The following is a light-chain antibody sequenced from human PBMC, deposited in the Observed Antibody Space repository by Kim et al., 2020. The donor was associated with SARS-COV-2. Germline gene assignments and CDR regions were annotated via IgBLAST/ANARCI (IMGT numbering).Light chain of an antibody. CDR1: GYQ. CDR2: GAT. J-gene: IGLJ3*02. V-gene: IGLV7-43*01. CDR3: LVLHNSAWV. Sequence: RTGSPGGKGTMTGASGGYQPNWFQKKPGQPHRALIYGATRKHPWTPARFSGSLLGGKAALTVSSVQPEDEADYFCLVLHNSAWVFGGGTQLTVL.